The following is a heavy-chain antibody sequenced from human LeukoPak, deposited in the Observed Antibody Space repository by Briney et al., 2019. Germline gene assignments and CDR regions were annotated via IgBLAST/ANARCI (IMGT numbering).Heavy chain of an antibody. D-gene: IGHD1-26*01. Sequence: PGGSLRLSCAASGFTISTYTMNWVRQAPGKGLEWVSCITSSSSYLYYADSVKGRFTVSRDDAKNPLYLQMNSLRAEDTAVYYCARDRVVGATADEFDIWDQGTMVTVSS. CDR2: ITSSSSYL. V-gene: IGHV3-21*01. CDR3: ARDRVVGATADEFDI. CDR1: GFTISTYT. J-gene: IGHJ3*02.